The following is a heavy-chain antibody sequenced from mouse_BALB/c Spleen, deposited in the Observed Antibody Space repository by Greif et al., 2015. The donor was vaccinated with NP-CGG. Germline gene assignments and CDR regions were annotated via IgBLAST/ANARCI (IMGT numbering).Heavy chain of an antibody. J-gene: IGHJ4*01. Sequence: DVKLVESGGGLVKPGGSLKLSCAASGFTFSDYYMYWVRQTPEKRLEWVATISDGGSYTYYPDSVKGRFTISRDNAKNNLYLQMSSLKSEDTAMYYCARGLATTVGYYYAMDYWRQGTSVTVSS. CDR2: ISDGGSYT. V-gene: IGHV5-4*02. D-gene: IGHD1-1*01. CDR1: GFTFSDYY. CDR3: ARGLATTVGYYYAMDY.